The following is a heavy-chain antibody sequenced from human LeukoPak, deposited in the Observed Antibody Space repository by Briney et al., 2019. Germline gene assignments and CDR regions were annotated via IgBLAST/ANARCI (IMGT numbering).Heavy chain of an antibody. CDR1: GFTFSSYD. V-gene: IGHV3-48*03. J-gene: IGHJ4*02. D-gene: IGHD6-19*01. CDR2: ISGSGSTI. CDR3: ARGGYSSGWYFDY. Sequence: PGGSLRLSCVVSGFTFSSYDMNWVRQAPGKGLEWISYISGSGSTIYDADSVKDRFTISRDNAKNSLHLQMNSLRAEDTAVYYCARGGYSSGWYFDYWGQGTLVTVSS.